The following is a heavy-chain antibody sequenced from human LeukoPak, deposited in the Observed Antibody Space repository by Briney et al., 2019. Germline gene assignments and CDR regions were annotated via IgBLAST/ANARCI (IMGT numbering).Heavy chain of an antibody. CDR2: IYYSGST. D-gene: IGHD5-18*01. CDR3: ARGARGYGRGNFDY. CDR1: GGSISSSSYY. Sequence: SETLSLTCTVSGGSISSSSYYWGWIRQPPGKGLEWIGSIYYSGSTYYNPSLKSRVTISVDTSKNQFSLKLSSVTAADTAVYYCARGARGYGRGNFDYWGQGTLVTVSS. V-gene: IGHV4-39*07. J-gene: IGHJ4*02.